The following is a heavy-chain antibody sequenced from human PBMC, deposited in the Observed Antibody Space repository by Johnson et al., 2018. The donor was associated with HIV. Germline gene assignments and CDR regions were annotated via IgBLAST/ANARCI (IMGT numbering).Heavy chain of an antibody. D-gene: IGHD6-19*01. J-gene: IGHJ3*02. Sequence: HVQLVESGGGVVQPGRSLRLSCAASGFTFSSYAMHWVRQAPGKGLEWVAVISYDGSNKYYADSVKGRFTISRDNSKNTLYLQMNSLRAEDTTVYYCARDLSSGWYHAFDIWGQGTMVTVSS. V-gene: IGHV3-30-3*01. CDR1: GFTFSSYA. CDR2: ISYDGSNK. CDR3: ARDLSSGWYHAFDI.